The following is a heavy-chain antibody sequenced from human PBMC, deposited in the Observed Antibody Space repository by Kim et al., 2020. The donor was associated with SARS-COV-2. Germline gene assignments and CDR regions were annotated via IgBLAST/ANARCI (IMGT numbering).Heavy chain of an antibody. CDR1: GFTFSRYV. CDR3: AREADSSGWYSFDY. Sequence: GGSLRLSCAASGFTFSRYVMQWVRQVPGKGLEWVAVISADGRNKYYLDSVKGRFTISRDNSGSTLYLQMTSLREDDTAVYYCAREADSSGWYSFDYWGQGTLVTVSS. V-gene: IGHV3-30*04. CDR2: ISADGRNK. D-gene: IGHD6-13*01. J-gene: IGHJ4*02.